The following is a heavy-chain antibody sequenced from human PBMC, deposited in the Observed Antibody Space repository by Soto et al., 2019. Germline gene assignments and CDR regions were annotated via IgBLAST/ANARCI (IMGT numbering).Heavy chain of an antibody. CDR2: IYYSGST. Sequence: SETLSLTCTVSGGSISSSSYYWGWIRQPPGKGLEWIGSIYYSGSTYYNPSLKSRVTISVDTSKNQFSLKLSSVTAADTAVYYCASYFWSGYYFWGWFDPWGQGTLVTVSS. CDR3: ASYFWSGYYFWGWFDP. CDR1: GGSISSSSYY. D-gene: IGHD3-3*01. J-gene: IGHJ5*02. V-gene: IGHV4-39*01.